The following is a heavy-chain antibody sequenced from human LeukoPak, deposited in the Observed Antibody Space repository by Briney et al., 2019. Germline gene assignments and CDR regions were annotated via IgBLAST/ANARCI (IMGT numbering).Heavy chain of an antibody. Sequence: PSETLSLTCTVSGGSFGNNYWSWIRLPPGKGLEWLGYIYDSGTTNNNPSLKSRVTISVDTATNQFSLKLRSVTAADTAVYYCARDFSAAFDIWGQGTMVTVSS. V-gene: IGHV4-59*01. CDR2: IYDSGTT. CDR1: GGSFGNNY. J-gene: IGHJ3*02. D-gene: IGHD2/OR15-2a*01. CDR3: ARDFSAAFDI.